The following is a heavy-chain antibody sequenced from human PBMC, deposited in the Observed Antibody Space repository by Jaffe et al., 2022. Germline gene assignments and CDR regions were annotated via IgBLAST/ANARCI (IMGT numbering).Heavy chain of an antibody. D-gene: IGHD3-22*01. Sequence: QVQLVQSGAEVKKPGSSVKVSCKASGGTFSSYAISWVRQAPGQGLEWMGGIIPIFGTANYAQKFQGRVTITTDESTSTAYMELSSLRSEDTAVYYCARDKEFYDSSGYYPYRSPSPSWFDPWGQGTLVTVSS. CDR2: IIPIFGTA. V-gene: IGHV1-69*05. J-gene: IGHJ5*02. CDR1: GGTFSSYA. CDR3: ARDKEFYDSSGYYPYRSPSPSWFDP.